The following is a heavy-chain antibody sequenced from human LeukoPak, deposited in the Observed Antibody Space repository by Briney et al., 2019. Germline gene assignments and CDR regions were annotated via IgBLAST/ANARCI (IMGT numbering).Heavy chain of an antibody. CDR2: IIPILGIA. Sequence: GASVKVSCKASGGTFSSYAISWVRQAPGQGLEWMGRIIPILGIANYAQKFQGRVTITADKSTSTAYMELSSLRSEDTAVYYCARKFTVVTQGADAFDIWGQGTMVTVSS. CDR1: GGTFSSYA. J-gene: IGHJ3*02. D-gene: IGHD3-22*01. CDR3: ARKFTVVTQGADAFDI. V-gene: IGHV1-69*04.